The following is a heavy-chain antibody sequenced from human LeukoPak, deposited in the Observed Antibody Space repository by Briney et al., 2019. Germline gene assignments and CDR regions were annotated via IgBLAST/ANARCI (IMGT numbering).Heavy chain of an antibody. D-gene: IGHD5-18*01. CDR2: ISGSGGST. J-gene: IGHJ4*02. Sequence: GGSLRLSCAASGFTFSSYAMSWVRQAPGKGLEWVSAISGSGGSTYYADSVKGRFTISRDNSKHTLYLQMNSLRAEDTAVYYCAKDRTAMGLFDYWGQGTLVTVSS. V-gene: IGHV3-23*01. CDR3: AKDRTAMGLFDY. CDR1: GFTFSSYA.